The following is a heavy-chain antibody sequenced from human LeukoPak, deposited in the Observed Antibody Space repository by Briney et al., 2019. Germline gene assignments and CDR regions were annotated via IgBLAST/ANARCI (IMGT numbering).Heavy chain of an antibody. CDR2: ISYDGSNK. J-gene: IGHJ4*02. V-gene: IGHV3-30*04. Sequence: GGSLRLSCAASGFTFSSYAMHWVRQAPGKGLEWVAVISYDGSNKYYADSVKGRFTISRDNSKNTLYLQMNSLRAEDTAVYYCLRGAGGWYENGPFDYWGQGTLVTVSS. CDR3: LRGAGGWYENGPFDY. D-gene: IGHD6-19*01. CDR1: GFTFSSYA.